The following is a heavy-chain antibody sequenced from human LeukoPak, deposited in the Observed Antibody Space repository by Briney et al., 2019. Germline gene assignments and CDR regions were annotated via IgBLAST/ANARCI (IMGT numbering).Heavy chain of an antibody. CDR1: GFTFSRYW. V-gene: IGHV4-31*02. CDR3: ARGEMGYYGSGNPFDY. CDR2: ISYSGST. J-gene: IGHJ4*02. Sequence: LRLSCAASGFTFSRYWMHWIRQHPGKGLEWIGYISYSGSTYYNPSLKSRVTISVDTSKNQFSLKLSSVTAADTAVYYCARGEMGYYGSGNPFDYWGQGTLVTASS. D-gene: IGHD3-10*01.